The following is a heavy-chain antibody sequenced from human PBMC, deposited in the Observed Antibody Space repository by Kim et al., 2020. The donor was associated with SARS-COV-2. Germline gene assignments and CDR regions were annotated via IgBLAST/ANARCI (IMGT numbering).Heavy chain of an antibody. Sequence: SQTLSLTCAISGDSVSSNSAAWNWIRQSPSRGLEWLGRTYYRSKWYNDYAVSVDSRITINPDTSKNQFSLQLNSVTPEDTAVYYCARDHIGPNSSSLGFDPWGQGTLVTVSS. CDR3: ARDHIGPNSSSLGFDP. CDR2: TYYRSKWYN. CDR1: GDSVSSNSAA. V-gene: IGHV6-1*01. D-gene: IGHD6-13*01. J-gene: IGHJ5*02.